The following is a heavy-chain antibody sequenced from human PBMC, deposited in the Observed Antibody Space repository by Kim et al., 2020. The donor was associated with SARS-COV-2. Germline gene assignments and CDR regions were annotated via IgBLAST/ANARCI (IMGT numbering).Heavy chain of an antibody. D-gene: IGHD6-13*01. J-gene: IGHJ4*02. Sequence: GGSLRLSCAASGFTFSSYWMHWFRQAPGKGLEWVSRFNGVGGGTTNADPVRGRFTTSKNNAKNTLYLKMNSLRAEETAVYYCARPLTRGLAAAGIPTGWGQGTLVTVSS. CDR3: ARPLTRGLAAAGIPTG. CDR2: FNGVGGGT. CDR1: GFTFSSYW. V-gene: IGHV3-74*01.